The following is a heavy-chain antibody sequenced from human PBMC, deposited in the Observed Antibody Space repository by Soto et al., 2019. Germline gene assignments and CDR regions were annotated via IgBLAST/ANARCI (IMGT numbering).Heavy chain of an antibody. V-gene: IGHV3-23*01. CDR2: IGSGSRGT. CDR1: GFAFSNFA. CDR3: AAPRAAVPHTRYCDP. Sequence: EAQLLESGGGLVQPGGSLRLSCAASGFAFSNFAMSWVRQAPGKGLEWVSAIGSGSRGTHYAESVEDRFTISRDDSKNTRYLQLNSLTAADTAVYYWAAPRAAVPHTRYCDPWGQGTTVTVSP. J-gene: IGHJ5*02. D-gene: IGHD6-13*01.